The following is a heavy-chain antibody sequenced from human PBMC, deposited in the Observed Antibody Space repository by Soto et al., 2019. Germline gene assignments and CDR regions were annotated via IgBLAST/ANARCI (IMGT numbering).Heavy chain of an antibody. J-gene: IGHJ6*03. CDR2: IIPILGIA. CDR3: ARDNYQGFYYMDV. CDR1: GGTFSSYT. Sequence: GPQVKVSCKASGGTFSSYTISWVRQAPGQGLEWMGRIIPILGIANYAQKFQGRVTITADKSTSTAYMELSSLRSEDTAVYYCARDNYQGFYYMDVWGNGTTVTVSS. D-gene: IGHD2-15*01. V-gene: IGHV1-69*04.